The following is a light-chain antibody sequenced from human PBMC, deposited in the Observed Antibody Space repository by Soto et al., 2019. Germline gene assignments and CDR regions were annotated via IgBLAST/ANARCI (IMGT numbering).Light chain of an antibody. CDR3: QQYNNWPPIT. CDR1: QSVSNDF. J-gene: IGKJ5*01. Sequence: EILLTQSPGILSLSPGERATLSWRASQSVSNDFLAWYQQKPGQAPRLLIYGASTRATDVPDRFSGSGSGTEFTLTISSLQSEDFAVYYCQQYNNWPPITFGQGTRLE. CDR2: GAS. V-gene: IGKV3D-15*01.